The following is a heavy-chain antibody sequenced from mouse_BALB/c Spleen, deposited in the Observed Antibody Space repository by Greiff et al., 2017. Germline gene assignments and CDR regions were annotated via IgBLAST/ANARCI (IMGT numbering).Heavy chain of an antibody. Sequence: EVQLVESGGDLVKPGGSLKLSCAASGFTFSRYCMGWVRQSPDKRLEWVAIISSGGRYTDYPDSVKGRFTISRDNAKNTLYLQMSSLKSEDTAMYYCARPNSLLRLQYFDVWGAGTTVTVSS. CDR2: ISSGGRYT. V-gene: IGHV5-6*01. J-gene: IGHJ1*01. D-gene: IGHD1-2*01. CDR3: ARPNSLLRLQYFDV. CDR1: GFTFSRYC.